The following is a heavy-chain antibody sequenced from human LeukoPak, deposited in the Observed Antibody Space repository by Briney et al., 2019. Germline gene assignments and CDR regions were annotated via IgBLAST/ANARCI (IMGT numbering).Heavy chain of an antibody. CDR1: GINVRDSY. CDR3: SKKGQNEDYGKPD. CDR2: IYAGENT. D-gene: IGHD4-17*01. Sequence: GGSLRLSCVVSGINVRDSYMSWVRQAPGKGLDWVSVIYAGENTYYADSVKGRFTIYRDSFKNTLYLQMNSLRAEDTAVYYCSKKGQNEDYGKPDWGQGTLVTVSP. J-gene: IGHJ4*02. V-gene: IGHV3-53*01.